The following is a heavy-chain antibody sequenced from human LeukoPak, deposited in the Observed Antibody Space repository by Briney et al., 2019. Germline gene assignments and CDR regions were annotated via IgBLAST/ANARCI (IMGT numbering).Heavy chain of an antibody. CDR2: IYYSGNT. Sequence: PSETLSLTCTVSGGSISSSSFYWGWIRQSPGKGLEWIGSIYYSGNTYYNPSLKSRVTISVDTSKNQFSLKLSSATAADTAVYYCARSTTNYNWSKVGAFDVWGQGTMVTVSS. D-gene: IGHD1-1*01. CDR1: GGSISSSSFY. CDR3: ARSTTNYNWSKVGAFDV. V-gene: IGHV4-39*01. J-gene: IGHJ3*01.